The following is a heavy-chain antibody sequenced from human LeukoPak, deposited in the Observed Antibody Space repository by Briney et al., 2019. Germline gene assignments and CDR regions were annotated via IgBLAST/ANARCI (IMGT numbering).Heavy chain of an antibody. D-gene: IGHD3-22*01. Sequence: PGGSLRLSCAASGFTFSSYAMSWVRQAPGKGLEWVSYISSSSSTIYYADSVKGRFTISRGNAKNSLYLQMNSLRDEDTAVYYCARGAPRYYDSSGFDYWGQGTLVTVSS. V-gene: IGHV3-48*02. CDR1: GFTFSSYA. CDR3: ARGAPRYYDSSGFDY. J-gene: IGHJ4*02. CDR2: ISSSSSTI.